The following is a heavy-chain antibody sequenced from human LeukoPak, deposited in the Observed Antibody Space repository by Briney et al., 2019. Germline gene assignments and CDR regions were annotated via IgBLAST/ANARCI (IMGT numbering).Heavy chain of an antibody. CDR2: IYYSGST. D-gene: IGHD1-26*01. V-gene: IGHV4-39*01. J-gene: IGHJ4*02. CDR3: ARHRCIVGAENYFDY. Sequence: PSETLSLTCTVSGGSISSSSYYWGWIRQPPGKGLEWIGSIYYSGSTYNNPSLKSRVTISVDASKNQFSLKVSSVTAADTAIYYCARHRCIVGAENYFDYWGQGTLVTVSS. CDR1: GGSISSSSYY.